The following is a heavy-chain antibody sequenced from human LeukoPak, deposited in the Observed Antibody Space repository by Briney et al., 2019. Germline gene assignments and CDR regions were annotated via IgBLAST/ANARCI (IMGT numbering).Heavy chain of an antibody. CDR2: INHSGST. J-gene: IGHJ6*03. CDR1: GGSFSDYY. CDR3: ARTLWDYDILTGYYYYYYYMDV. V-gene: IGHV4-34*01. Sequence: SETLSLTCAVYGGSFSDYYWSWIRQPPGKGLEWIGEINHSGSTNYNPSLKSRVTISVDTSKNQFSLKLSSVTAADTAVYYCARTLWDYDILTGYYYYYYYMDVWGKGTTVTISS. D-gene: IGHD3-9*01.